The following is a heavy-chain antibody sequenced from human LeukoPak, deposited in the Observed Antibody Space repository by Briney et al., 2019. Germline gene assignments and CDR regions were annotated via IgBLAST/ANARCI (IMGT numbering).Heavy chain of an antibody. CDR2: IYYSGST. D-gene: IGHD1-14*01. J-gene: IGHJ3*02. CDR3: ARVPPGSDAFDI. Sequence: SQTLSLTCTVSGGSISSGDYYWSWIRQPPGKGLEWIGYIYYSGSTYYNPSLKSRVTISVDTSKNQFSLKLSSVTAADTAVYYCARVPPGSDAFDIWGQGTMVTVSS. V-gene: IGHV4-30-4*01. CDR1: GGSISSGDYY.